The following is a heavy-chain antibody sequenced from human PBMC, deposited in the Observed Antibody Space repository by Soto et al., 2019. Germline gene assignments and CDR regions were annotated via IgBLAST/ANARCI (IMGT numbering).Heavy chain of an antibody. Sequence: SETLSLTCAVSGGSISRNNWWGWVRQPPGKGLEWIGKIYHSGSTNYNPSLKSRVTMSVDKSKNQFSLKLSSVTAADTAVYYCARDHTPYYYYGMDVWGQGTTVTVS. J-gene: IGHJ6*02. CDR3: ARDHTPYYYYGMDV. V-gene: IGHV4-4*02. CDR1: GGSISRNNW. CDR2: IYHSGST.